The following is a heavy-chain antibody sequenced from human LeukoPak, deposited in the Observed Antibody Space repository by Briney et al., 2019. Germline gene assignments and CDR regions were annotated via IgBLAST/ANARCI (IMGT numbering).Heavy chain of an antibody. CDR3: ARHKGGWNFDY. D-gene: IGHD3-16*01. CDR2: INHSGST. V-gene: IGHV4-34*01. CDR1: GGSFSGYY. J-gene: IGHJ4*02. Sequence: SETLSLTCAVYGGSFSGYYWSRIRQPPGKGLEWIGEINHSGSTNYNPSLKSRVTISVDTSKNQFSLKLSSVTAADTAVYYCARHKGGWNFDYWGQGTLVTVSS.